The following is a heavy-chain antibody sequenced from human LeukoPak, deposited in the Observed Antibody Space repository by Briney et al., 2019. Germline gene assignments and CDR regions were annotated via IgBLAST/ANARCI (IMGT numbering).Heavy chain of an antibody. Sequence: PGGSLRLSCAASGFTFSNYGMHWVRQAPGKGLEWVAFIGYDGSNKYYADSVKGRFTISRDNSKNTLYLQMNSLRAEDTAVYYCARVDLLEWLFRDWGQGTLVTVSS. D-gene: IGHD3-3*01. V-gene: IGHV3-30*02. CDR2: IGYDGSNK. J-gene: IGHJ4*02. CDR3: ARVDLLEWLFRD. CDR1: GFTFSNYG.